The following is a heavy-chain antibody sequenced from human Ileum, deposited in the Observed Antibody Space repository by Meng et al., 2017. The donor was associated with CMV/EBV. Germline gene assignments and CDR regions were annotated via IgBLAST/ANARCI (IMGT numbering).Heavy chain of an antibody. CDR3: ARDSAWLIDQ. CDR2: IYTSGST. Sequence: QVTCQEAGPGLVKPSQTLSLTCTVSGGSLGVGYSWNWIRQPAGKGLEWIGRIYTSGSTNYNPSLKSRFTISVDTSKNQFSLNLTSVTAADTAVYYCARDSAWLIDQWGQGTLVTVSS. J-gene: IGHJ4*02. CDR1: GGSLGVGYS. D-gene: IGHD6-19*01. V-gene: IGHV4-61*02.